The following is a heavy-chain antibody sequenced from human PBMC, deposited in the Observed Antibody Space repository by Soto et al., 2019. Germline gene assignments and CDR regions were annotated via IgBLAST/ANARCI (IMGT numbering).Heavy chain of an antibody. Sequence: EVQLLESGGGLVQPGGSLRLSCAASGFTFSSCAMTWVRQAPGKGLEWVSAISGSGGSTYYADSVKGRFTISRDTSKNAWFLQMTSLRAEDTAVYYCAKRLFSHYYFGMDVWGQGTTVTVSS. CDR1: GFTFSSCA. D-gene: IGHD2-21*01. J-gene: IGHJ6*02. V-gene: IGHV3-23*01. CDR2: ISGSGGST. CDR3: AKRLFSHYYFGMDV.